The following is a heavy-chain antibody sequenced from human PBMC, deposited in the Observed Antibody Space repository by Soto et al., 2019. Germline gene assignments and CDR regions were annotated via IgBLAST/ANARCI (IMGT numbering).Heavy chain of an antibody. J-gene: IGHJ4*02. CDR1: GFTFSSYA. Sequence: HPGGPLRLSCAASGFTFSSYAMNWVRQAPGKGLEWVSVISGSDGSTYYADSVKGRFTISRDNSKNTLNLQMNSLRAEDTAVYYCARRSSSWYFDYWGQGTLVT. D-gene: IGHD6-13*01. V-gene: IGHV3-23*01. CDR3: ARRSSSWYFDY. CDR2: ISGSDGST.